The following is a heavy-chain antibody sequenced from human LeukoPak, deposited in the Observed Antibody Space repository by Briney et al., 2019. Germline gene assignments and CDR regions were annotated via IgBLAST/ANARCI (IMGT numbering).Heavy chain of an antibody. J-gene: IGHJ4*02. V-gene: IGHV4-34*01. CDR1: GGSFSGYY. CDR3: ARTTRSSCMFDY. CDR2: INHSGST. D-gene: IGHD6-13*01. Sequence: SETLSLTCAVYGGSFSGYYWSWIRQPPGKGLEWIGEINHSGSTNYNPSLKSRVTISVDTSKNQFSLKLSSVTAADTAVYYCARTTRSSCMFDYWGQGTLVTVSS.